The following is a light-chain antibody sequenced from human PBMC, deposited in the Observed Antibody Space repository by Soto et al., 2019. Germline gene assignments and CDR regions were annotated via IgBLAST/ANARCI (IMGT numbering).Light chain of an antibody. J-gene: IGKJ5*01. V-gene: IGKV3-11*01. CDR2: DAS. CDR3: QQRFIWPPIT. CDR1: KSVVTY. Sequence: EIVLTQSPATLSLSPGETATLSCRASKSVVTYLAWYQQKPGQAPRLLIYDASNRAAGIPARFSGSGSGTDFTLTISSIEPEDFAVYYCQQRFIWPPITFGQGTRLEIK.